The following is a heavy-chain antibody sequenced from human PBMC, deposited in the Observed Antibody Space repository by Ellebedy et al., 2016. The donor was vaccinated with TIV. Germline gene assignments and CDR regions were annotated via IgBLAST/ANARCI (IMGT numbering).Heavy chain of an antibody. CDR1: GGSISRYY. CDR3: ARMLYYYGSGSYLDP. V-gene: IGHV4-4*07. J-gene: IGHJ5*02. CDR2: IYTSGSA. D-gene: IGHD3-10*01. Sequence: MPSETLSLTCTVSGGSISRYYWSWIRQPAGKELEWIGRIYTSGSANYYPYVKSRVTMSVDTSKNQFSLKLSPVTAADTAVYYCARMLYYYGSGSYLDPWGQGTLVTVSS.